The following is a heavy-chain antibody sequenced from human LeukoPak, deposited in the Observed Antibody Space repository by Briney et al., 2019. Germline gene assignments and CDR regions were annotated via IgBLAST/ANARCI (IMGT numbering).Heavy chain of an antibody. D-gene: IGHD2-2*01. Sequence: LRLSCAASGFTVSSNYMSWIRQPPGKGLEWIGYIYYSGSTYYNPSLKSRVTISVDTSKNQFSLKLSSVTAADTAVYYCAREAPQLRLFDYWGQGTLVTVSS. J-gene: IGHJ4*02. V-gene: IGHV4-30-4*08. CDR1: GFTVSSNY. CDR2: IYYSGST. CDR3: AREAPQLRLFDY.